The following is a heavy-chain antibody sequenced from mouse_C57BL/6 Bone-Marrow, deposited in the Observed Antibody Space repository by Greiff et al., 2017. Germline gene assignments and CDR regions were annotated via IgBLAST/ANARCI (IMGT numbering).Heavy chain of an antibody. D-gene: IGHD4-1*01. CDR3: ARSNRDVRYFDY. CDR2: IHPNSGST. Sequence: QVQLQQSGAELVKPGASVKLSCKASGYTFTSYWMHWVKQRPGQGLEWIGMIHPNSGSTNYNEKFKSKATLTVDKSSSTAYMQLSSLTSEDSAVYYCARSNRDVRYFDYWGKGTTLTVSS. CDR1: GYTFTSYW. J-gene: IGHJ2*01. V-gene: IGHV1-64*01.